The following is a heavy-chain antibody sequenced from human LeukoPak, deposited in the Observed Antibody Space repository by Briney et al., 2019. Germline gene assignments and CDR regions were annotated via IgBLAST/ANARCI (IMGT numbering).Heavy chain of an antibody. CDR2: ISGYNGNT. Sequence: GASVKVSCKTSGYTFTRYGVGWVRQAPGQGLEWMGWISGYNGNTNYAQRFQDRVTLTTDTSTSTGSMEFRSLRSDDTAVYFCARVGCSGGDCYSSADFWGQGTLAAVSS. CDR1: GYTFTRYG. D-gene: IGHD2-21*02. J-gene: IGHJ4*02. CDR3: ARVGCSGGDCYSSADF. V-gene: IGHV1-18*04.